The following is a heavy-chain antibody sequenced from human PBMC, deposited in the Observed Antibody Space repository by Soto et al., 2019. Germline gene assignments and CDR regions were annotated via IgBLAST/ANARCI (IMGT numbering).Heavy chain of an antibody. CDR1: GYTFTSYY. D-gene: IGHD5-12*01. CDR2: INPSGGYT. Sequence: GASVKVSCKASGYTFTSYYMHWVRQAPGQGLEWMGIINPSGGYTSYAQKFQGRVTMTRDTSTSTVYMELSSLRSEDTAVYYCARGYSGNDAYYYYGMDVWGQGTTVTVSS. J-gene: IGHJ6*02. V-gene: IGHV1-46*01. CDR3: ARGYSGNDAYYYYGMDV.